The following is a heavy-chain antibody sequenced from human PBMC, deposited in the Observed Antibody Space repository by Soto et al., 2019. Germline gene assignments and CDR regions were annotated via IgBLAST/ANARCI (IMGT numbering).Heavy chain of an antibody. D-gene: IGHD2-2*01. CDR2: ISGSGGST. Sequence: EVQLLESGGGLVQPGGSLRLSCAASGFTFSSYAMSWVRQAPGKGLEWVSAISGSGGSTYYADSVKGRFTISRDNSKNTLYLQMSSLRAEDTAVYYCAKLPRGTSCYWCWFDPWGQGTLVTVSS. J-gene: IGHJ5*02. CDR3: AKLPRGTSCYWCWFDP. CDR1: GFTFSSYA. V-gene: IGHV3-23*01.